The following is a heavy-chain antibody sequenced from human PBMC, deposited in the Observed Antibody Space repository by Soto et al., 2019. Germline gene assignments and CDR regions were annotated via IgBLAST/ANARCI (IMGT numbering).Heavy chain of an antibody. Sequence: SETLSLTCTVSGGSISSGDYYWSWIRQPPGKGLEWIGYIYYSGSTYYNPSLKSRVTISVDTSKNQFSLKLSSVTAADTAVYYCARGVGYPNYYYYYGMDVWGQGTTVTVSS. CDR3: ARGVGYPNYYYYYGMDV. J-gene: IGHJ6*02. V-gene: IGHV4-30-4*01. CDR1: GGSISSGDYY. D-gene: IGHD5-12*01. CDR2: IYYSGST.